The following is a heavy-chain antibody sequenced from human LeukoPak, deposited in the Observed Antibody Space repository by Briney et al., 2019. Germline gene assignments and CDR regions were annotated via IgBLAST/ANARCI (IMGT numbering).Heavy chain of an antibody. V-gene: IGHV3-23*01. D-gene: IGHD4-11*01. CDR2: ISAGATAT. J-gene: IGHJ4*02. Sequence: GGSLRLSCAASGFSFSTYAMSWVRQAPGKGLEWVSSISAGATATYYADSAKGRFTISRDNSENTLYLQMNSLRADDTALCYCAKGGTTAWTAVDYWGQGTLVTVSS. CDR3: AKGGTTAWTAVDY. CDR1: GFSFSTYA.